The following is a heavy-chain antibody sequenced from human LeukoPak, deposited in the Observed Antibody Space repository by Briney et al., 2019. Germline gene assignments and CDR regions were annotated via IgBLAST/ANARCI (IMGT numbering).Heavy chain of an antibody. Sequence: GRSLRLSCTASGFTFGDYAMSWVRQAPGEGLEWVGFIRSKAYGGTTEYAASVKGRFTISRDGSKSIAYLQMNSLKTDDTAVYYCTRGNWNYGNAFDIWGQGTMVTVSS. J-gene: IGHJ3*02. D-gene: IGHD1-7*01. CDR3: TRGNWNYGNAFDI. V-gene: IGHV3-49*04. CDR2: IRSKAYGGTT. CDR1: GFTFGDYA.